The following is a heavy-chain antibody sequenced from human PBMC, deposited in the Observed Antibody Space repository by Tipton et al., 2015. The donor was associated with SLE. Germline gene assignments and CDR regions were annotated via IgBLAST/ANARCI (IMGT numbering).Heavy chain of an antibody. CDR3: ARAVPFGDYAGLSNYYMGV. V-gene: IGHV4-39*07. CDR1: GGSISSSSYY. Sequence: TLSLTCPVSGGSISSSSYYWGWMRQSPGQGLEWIASIYYTGSTYYNPSLKSRVTISIDRSRNQVSLKLDSVTAADTAVYHCARAVPFGDYAGLSNYYMGVWGKGTTVTVS. J-gene: IGHJ6*03. CDR2: IYYTGST. D-gene: IGHD4-17*01.